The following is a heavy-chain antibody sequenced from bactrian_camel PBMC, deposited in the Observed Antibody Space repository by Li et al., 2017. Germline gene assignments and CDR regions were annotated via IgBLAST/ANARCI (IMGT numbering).Heavy chain of an antibody. CDR3: TADPFAVVAGSRTCAGA. J-gene: IGHJ6*01. CDR1: GFSFSSYA. D-gene: IGHD6*01. Sequence: VQLVESGGGLVQPGGSLRLSCAASGFSFSSYAMIWVRQAPGKGLEWVSTINSGGGSTYYTDSVKGRFTISRDNAKRTLYLQMNNLKPEDTGVYYCTADPFAVVAGSRTCAGAWSQGTQVTVS. V-gene: IGHV3S31*01. CDR2: INSGGGST.